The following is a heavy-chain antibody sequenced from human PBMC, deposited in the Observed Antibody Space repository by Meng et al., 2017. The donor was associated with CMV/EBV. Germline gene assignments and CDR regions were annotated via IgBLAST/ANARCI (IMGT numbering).Heavy chain of an antibody. D-gene: IGHD1-14*01. CDR2: IYYSGST. CDR1: GGSISSGDYY. CDR3: ARVTSRVAGAFDY. Sequence: QVQLQESGPGLVKPSQTLSLTCTISGGSISSGDYYWSWIRQPPGKGLEWIGYIYYSGSTYYNPSLKSRVTISVDTSKNQFSLKLSSVTAADTAVYYCARVTSRVAGAFDYWGQGTLVTVSS. V-gene: IGHV4-30-4*08. J-gene: IGHJ4*02.